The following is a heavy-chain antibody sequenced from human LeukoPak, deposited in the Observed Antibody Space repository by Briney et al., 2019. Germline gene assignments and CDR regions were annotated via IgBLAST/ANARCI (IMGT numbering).Heavy chain of an antibody. CDR3: AKDYYDSSGYWSPYNAFDI. CDR2: ISGSGGST. Sequence: GGSLRLSCAASGLTFSSYAMSWVRQAPGKGLEWVSAISGSGGSTYYADSVKGRFTISRDNSKNTLYLQMNSLRAEDTAVYYCAKDYYDSSGYWSPYNAFDIWGQGTMVTVSS. J-gene: IGHJ3*02. D-gene: IGHD3-22*01. V-gene: IGHV3-23*01. CDR1: GLTFSSYA.